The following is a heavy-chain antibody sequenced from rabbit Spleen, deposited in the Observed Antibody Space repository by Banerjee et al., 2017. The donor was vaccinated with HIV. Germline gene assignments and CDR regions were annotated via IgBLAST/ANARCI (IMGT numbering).Heavy chain of an antibody. D-gene: IGHD5-1*01. J-gene: IGHJ4*01. CDR2: IDPIFGST. CDR1: GFDFSNYG. V-gene: IGHV1S47*01. CDR3: ARDLVGVIGWNFNL. Sequence: QEQLVESGGGLVQPGGSLKLSCKASGFDFSNYGVSWVRQAPGKGLEWIGYIDPIFGSTYYASWVNGRFSISRENTQNTVSLQVNSLTAEDTATYLCARDLVGVIGWNFNLWGPGTLVTVS.